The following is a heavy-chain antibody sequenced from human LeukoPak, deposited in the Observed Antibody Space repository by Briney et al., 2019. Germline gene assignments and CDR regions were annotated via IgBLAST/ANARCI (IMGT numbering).Heavy chain of an antibody. V-gene: IGHV1-24*01. CDR1: GYTLTGLS. CDR2: FDPEDGET. D-gene: IGHD1-7*01. Sequence: ASVKVSCKVSGYTLTGLSMHWVRQAPGKGLEWMGGFDPEDGETIYAQKFQGRVTMTEDTSTDTAYMELSSLRSEDTAVYYCATLIGTTWYFDYWGQGTLVTVSS. CDR3: ATLIGTTWYFDY. J-gene: IGHJ4*02.